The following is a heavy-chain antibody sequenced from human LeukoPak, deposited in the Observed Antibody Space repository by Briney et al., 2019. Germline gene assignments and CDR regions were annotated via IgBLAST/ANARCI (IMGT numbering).Heavy chain of an antibody. D-gene: IGHD3-10*01. Sequence: NPSETLSLTCAVYGGSFSGYYWSWIRQPPGKGLEWIGEINHSGSTNYNPSLKSRVTISVDTSKNQFSLKLSSVTAADTAVYYCARGAPYYYGSGSYTRYFQHWGQGTLVTVSS. CDR1: GGSFSGYY. CDR2: INHSGST. V-gene: IGHV4-34*01. CDR3: ARGAPYYYGSGSYTRYFQH. J-gene: IGHJ1*01.